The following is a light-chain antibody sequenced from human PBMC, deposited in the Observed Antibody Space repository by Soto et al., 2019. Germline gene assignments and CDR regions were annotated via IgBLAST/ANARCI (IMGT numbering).Light chain of an antibody. Sequence: EIVLTQSPGTLSVSPGERVTLSCRASQSVDIDLAWYQQKPGQAPRLLIYDTSTRAPGISARFSGSGSGTEFTLTISSLQSEDFAVYYCQEYIQWPPGMFGPGTTVDIK. V-gene: IGKV3-15*01. CDR3: QEYIQWPPGM. CDR1: QSVDID. CDR2: DTS. J-gene: IGKJ1*01.